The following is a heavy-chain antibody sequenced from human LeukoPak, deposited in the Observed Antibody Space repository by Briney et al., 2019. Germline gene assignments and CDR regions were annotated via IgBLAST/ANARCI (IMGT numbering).Heavy chain of an antibody. Sequence: GGSLRLSCAASGFTVSSNYMSWVHQAPGKGLEWVSVIYSGGSTYYADSVKGRFTISRDNSKNTLYLQMNSLRAEDTAVYYCARDGGAPYYYDSNGPFDYWGQGTLVTVSS. CDR1: GFTVSSNY. V-gene: IGHV3-66*01. D-gene: IGHD3-22*01. J-gene: IGHJ4*02. CDR2: IYSGGST. CDR3: ARDGGAPYYYDSNGPFDY.